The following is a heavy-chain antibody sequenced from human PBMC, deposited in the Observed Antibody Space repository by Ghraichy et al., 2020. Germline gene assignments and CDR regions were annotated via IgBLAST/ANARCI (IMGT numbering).Heavy chain of an antibody. V-gene: IGHV3-43*01. CDR2: ISWDGGST. CDR3: AKDKVAKVDYYYMDV. CDR1: GFTFDDYT. Sequence: GESLNISCAASGFTFDDYTMHWVRQAPGKGLEWVSLISWDGGSTYYADSVKGRFTISRDNSKNSLYLQMNSLRTEDTALYYCAKDKVAKVDYYYMDVWGKGTTVTVSS. J-gene: IGHJ6*03. D-gene: IGHD2-15*01.